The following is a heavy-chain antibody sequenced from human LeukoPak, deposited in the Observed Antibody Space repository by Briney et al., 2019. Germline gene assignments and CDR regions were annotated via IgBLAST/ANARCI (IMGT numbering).Heavy chain of an antibody. CDR1: GGSLSSYY. J-gene: IGHJ3*02. CDR3: ARDVVVTAVYAFDI. D-gene: IGHD2-21*02. V-gene: IGHV4-59*01. CDR2: IYYSGST. Sequence: SETLSLTCTVSGGSLSSYYWSWIRQPPGKGLEWIGYIYYSGSTNYNPSLKSRVTISVDTSKNQFSLNLSSVTAADTAVYYCARDVVVTAVYAFDIWGEGTMVTVSS.